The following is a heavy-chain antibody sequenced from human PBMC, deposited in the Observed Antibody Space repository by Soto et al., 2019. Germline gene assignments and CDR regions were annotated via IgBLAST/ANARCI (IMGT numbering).Heavy chain of an antibody. V-gene: IGHV1-8*01. CDR1: GSTMPRQG. J-gene: IGHJ1*01. CDR2: MNPNSGNT. CDR3: ARVFFVLSSGQH. D-gene: IGHD3-3*01. Sequence: CKAAGSTMPRQGSNLVCRVIVEGLEWMGWMNPNSGNTGYAQKFQGRVTMTRNTSISTAYMELSSLRSEDTAVYYCARVFFVLSSGQH.